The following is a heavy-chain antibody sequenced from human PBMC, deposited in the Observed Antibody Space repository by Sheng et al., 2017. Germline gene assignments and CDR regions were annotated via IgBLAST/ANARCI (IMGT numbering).Heavy chain of an antibody. CDR1: GFTFSTYA. J-gene: IGHJ4*02. Sequence: EVHLAESGGGFVQPGGSLRLSCAVSGFTFSTYAMTWVRQAPGKGLEWVSLISGNGGSTYYADSVKGRFTISRDNSKSTVYLQMNSLRDDDTAIYYCVRGIRFLDWQLDYWGQGALVTVSS. CDR3: VRGIRFLDWQLDY. D-gene: IGHD3-3*01. CDR2: ISGNGGST. V-gene: IGHV3-23*04.